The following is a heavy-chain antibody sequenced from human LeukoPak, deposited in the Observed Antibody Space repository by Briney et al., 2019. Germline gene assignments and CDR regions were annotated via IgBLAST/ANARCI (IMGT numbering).Heavy chain of an antibody. D-gene: IGHD3-16*01. CDR3: ARLVPWGDV. V-gene: IGHV4-39*01. Sequence: KPSETLSLTCTVSGASISSSHYYWAWIRQPPGRGLEWIGSIHYSGSTYYNPSLKSRVTISVDTSKNQFSLKLRSVIAADTAVYYCARLVPWGDVWGQGTTVTVSS. CDR2: IHYSGST. J-gene: IGHJ6*02. CDR1: GASISSSHYY.